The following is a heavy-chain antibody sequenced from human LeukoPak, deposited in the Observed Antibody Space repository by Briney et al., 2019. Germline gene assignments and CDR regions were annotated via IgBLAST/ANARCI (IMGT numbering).Heavy chain of an antibody. V-gene: IGHV1-3*01. Sequence: GASVKVSCKASGYTFTSFAIHWVRQAPGQRLERMGWLNAGNGNTKYSQNFQGRVTITRDTSASTAYMELSSLRSEDSAVYYCARDRGNSTVATYYLQYWRHGTLVTVPS. D-gene: IGHD4-17*01. CDR2: LNAGNGNT. CDR1: GYTFTSFA. CDR3: ARDRGNSTVATYYLQY. J-gene: IGHJ4*01.